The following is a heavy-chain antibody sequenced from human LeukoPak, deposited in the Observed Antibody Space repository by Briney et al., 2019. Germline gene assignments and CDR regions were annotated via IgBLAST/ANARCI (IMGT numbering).Heavy chain of an antibody. CDR3: ARDNSVGDNAWWFDP. CDR2: IIPIFGTA. V-gene: IGHV1-69*05. CDR1: SYTFTNYA. D-gene: IGHD1-26*01. J-gene: IGHJ5*02. Sequence: SVKVSCKASSYTFTNYAISWVRQAPGQGLEWMGGIIPIFGTANYAQKFQGRVTMTRDMSTSTDYMELSSLRSEDTAIYYCARDNSVGDNAWWFDPWGQGTLVTVSS.